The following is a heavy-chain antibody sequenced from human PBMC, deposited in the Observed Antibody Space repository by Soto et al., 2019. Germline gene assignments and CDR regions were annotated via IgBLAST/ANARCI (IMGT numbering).Heavy chain of an antibody. J-gene: IGHJ4*02. CDR2: ISYDGSNK. CDR1: GFTFSSYG. D-gene: IGHD1-7*01. V-gene: IGHV3-30*18. Sequence: QLGGSLRLSCAASGFTFSSYGMHWVRQAPGKGLEWVAVISYDGSNKYYADSVKGRFTISRDNSKNTLYLQMNSLRAEDTAVYYCAKERDRTGTTTILDYWGQGTLVTVSS. CDR3: AKERDRTGTTTILDY.